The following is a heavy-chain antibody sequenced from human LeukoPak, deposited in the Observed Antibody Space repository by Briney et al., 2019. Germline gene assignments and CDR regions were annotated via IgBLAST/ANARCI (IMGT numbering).Heavy chain of an antibody. CDR1: GYSFTSYW. V-gene: IGHV5-51*01. D-gene: IGHD3-22*01. Sequence: GESLKISCKGSGYSFTSYWIGWVRQMPGKGLGWMGIIYPGDSDTRYSPSFQGQVTISADKSISTAYLQWSSLKASDTAMYYCARQGEVGHYDSSGIGFDYWGQGTLVTVSS. CDR3: ARQGEVGHYDSSGIGFDY. J-gene: IGHJ4*02. CDR2: IYPGDSDT.